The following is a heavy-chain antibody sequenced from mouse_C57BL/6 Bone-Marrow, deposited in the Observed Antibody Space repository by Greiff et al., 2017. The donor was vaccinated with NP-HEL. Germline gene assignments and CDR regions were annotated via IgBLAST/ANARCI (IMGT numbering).Heavy chain of an antibody. D-gene: IGHD2-1*01. CDR3: ARQGNYVNWYFDV. Sequence: EVKLVESGGGLVKPGGSLKLSCAASGFTFSDYGMHWVRQAPEKGLEWVAYISSGSSTIYYADTVKGRFTISRDNAKNTLFLQMTSLRSEDTAMYYCARQGNYVNWYFDVWGTGTTVTVSS. J-gene: IGHJ1*03. V-gene: IGHV5-17*01. CDR2: ISSGSSTI. CDR1: GFTFSDYG.